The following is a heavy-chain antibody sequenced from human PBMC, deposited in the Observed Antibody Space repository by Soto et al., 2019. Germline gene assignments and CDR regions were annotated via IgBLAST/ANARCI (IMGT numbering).Heavy chain of an antibody. D-gene: IGHD2-2*03. CDR3: ARLNGYCVSTGCHGYYGMDV. Sequence: SETLSLTCAVYGGSFSGFYWSWIRQPPGKGLEWIGEINHSGRTYYNPSLKSRVTISVDTSKNQFSLKLSSVTAADTAVYYCARLNGYCVSTGCHGYYGMDVWGQGTTVTVSS. J-gene: IGHJ6*02. CDR2: INHSGRT. V-gene: IGHV4-34*01. CDR1: GGSFSGFY.